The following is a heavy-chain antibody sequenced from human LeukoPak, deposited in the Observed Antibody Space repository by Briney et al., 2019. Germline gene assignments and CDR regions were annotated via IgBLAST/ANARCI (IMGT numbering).Heavy chain of an antibody. D-gene: IGHD3-22*01. Sequence: SETLSLTCTVSGGSISSYYWSWIRQPPGKGLEWIGYIYYSGSTNYNPSLKSRVTISVDTSKNQFSLKLSSVTAADTAVYYCGGDYLDNSGHYYFDYWGQGTLVTVSS. CDR3: GGDYLDNSGHYYFDY. V-gene: IGHV4-59*12. CDR1: GGSISSYY. CDR2: IYYSGST. J-gene: IGHJ4*02.